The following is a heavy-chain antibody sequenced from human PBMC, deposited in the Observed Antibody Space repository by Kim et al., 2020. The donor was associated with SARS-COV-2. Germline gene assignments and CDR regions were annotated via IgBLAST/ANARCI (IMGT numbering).Heavy chain of an antibody. Sequence: ASVKVSCKVSGYTLTELSMHWVRQAPGKGLEWMGGFDPEDGETIYAQKFQGRVTMTEDTSTDTAYMELSSLRSEDTAVYYCAATYNWNDGPTYYYYGMDVWGQGTTVTVSS. CDR2: FDPEDGET. D-gene: IGHD1-20*01. CDR1: GYTLTELS. CDR3: AATYNWNDGPTYYYYGMDV. V-gene: IGHV1-24*01. J-gene: IGHJ6*02.